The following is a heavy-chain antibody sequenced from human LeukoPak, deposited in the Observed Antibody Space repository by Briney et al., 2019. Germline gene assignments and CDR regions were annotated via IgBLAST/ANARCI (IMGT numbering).Heavy chain of an antibody. Sequence: SETLSLTCTVSGGSISSYYWSWIRQPPGKGLGWIGYIYYSGSTNYNPSLKSRVTVSVDTSKNQFSLKLSSVTAADTAVYYCARGDKVGVSGLWGQGTLVTVSS. J-gene: IGHJ4*02. CDR1: GGSISSYY. CDR3: ARGDKVGVSGL. D-gene: IGHD2-2*01. CDR2: IYYSGST. V-gene: IGHV4-59*01.